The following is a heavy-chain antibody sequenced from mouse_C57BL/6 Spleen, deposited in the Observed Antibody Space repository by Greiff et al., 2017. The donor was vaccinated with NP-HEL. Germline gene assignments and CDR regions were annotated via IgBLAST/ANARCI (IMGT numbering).Heavy chain of an antibody. CDR2: IDPETGGT. D-gene: IGHD3-2*02. CDR3: TRERGQLRPHYYAMDY. CDR1: GYTFTDYE. V-gene: IGHV1-15*01. J-gene: IGHJ4*01. Sequence: VQLQQSGAELVRPGASVTLSCKASGYTFTDYEMHWVKQTPVHGLEWIGAIDPETGGTAYNQKFKGKAILTADKSSSTAYMELRSLTSEDSAVYYCTRERGQLRPHYYAMDYWGQGTSVTVSS.